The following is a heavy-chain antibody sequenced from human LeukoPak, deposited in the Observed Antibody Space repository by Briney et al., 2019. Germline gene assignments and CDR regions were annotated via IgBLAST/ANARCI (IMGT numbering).Heavy chain of an antibody. J-gene: IGHJ4*02. D-gene: IGHD2-2*01. V-gene: IGHV1-8*01. CDR2: MNPVSGDT. CDR1: GYTFTTYD. Sequence: ASVEVSCKASGYTFTTYDINWVRQATGQGLEWMGWMNPVSGDTAYAQKFQGRVTLSRNTSTDTAYMELSSLRSEDTAIYFCARRFSYAADFDYWGQGTLVTVSS. CDR3: ARRFSYAADFDY.